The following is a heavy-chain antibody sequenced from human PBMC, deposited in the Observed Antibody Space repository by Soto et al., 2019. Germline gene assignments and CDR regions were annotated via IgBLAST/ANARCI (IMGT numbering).Heavy chain of an antibody. J-gene: IGHJ4*02. CDR3: ARDLARCSGGSCYPYYFDY. D-gene: IGHD2-15*01. CDR1: GGSISSGGYY. Sequence: SETLSLTCTVSGGSISSGGYYWSWIRQHPGKGLEWIGYIYYSGSTYYNPSLKSRVTISVDTSKNQFSLKLSSVTAADTAVYYCARDLARCSGGSCYPYYFDYWGKGTLVTVSS. V-gene: IGHV4-31*03. CDR2: IYYSGST.